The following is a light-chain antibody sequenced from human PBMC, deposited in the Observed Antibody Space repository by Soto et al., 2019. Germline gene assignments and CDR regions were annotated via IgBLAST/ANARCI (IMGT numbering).Light chain of an antibody. CDR3: QQRSNWPFT. CDR2: DAS. CDR1: QSVGSN. J-gene: IGKJ4*01. V-gene: IGKV3-11*01. Sequence: DIQLTQSPSTLSLSAGERVTLSCRASQSVGSNLAWYQQKPGQAPRLLIYDASNRATGIPARFSGSGSGTEVTLTSSSLEPEDDEVYYCQQRSNWPFTFGGGTKVEIK.